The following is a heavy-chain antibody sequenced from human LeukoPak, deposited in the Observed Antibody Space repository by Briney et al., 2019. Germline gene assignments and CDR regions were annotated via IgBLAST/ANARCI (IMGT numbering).Heavy chain of an antibody. CDR3: ATDSLGIFGRT. D-gene: IGHD3-3*01. CDR2: ISKSGGSS. J-gene: IGHJ5*02. Sequence: GGSLRLSCEASGFTFSSYAMSWVRQAPGKGLEWVSGISKSGGSSYYADSVKGRFTISRDNSKNTLYLQMNSLRAEDTAMYYCATDSLGIFGRTWGQGTLSPSPQ. CDR1: GFTFSSYA. V-gene: IGHV3-23*01.